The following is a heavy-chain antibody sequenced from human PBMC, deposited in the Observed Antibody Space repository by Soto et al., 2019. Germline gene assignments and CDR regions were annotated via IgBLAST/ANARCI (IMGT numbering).Heavy chain of an antibody. CDR2: ISYSGST. CDR3: ARPWKSLTTSGWFY. J-gene: IGHJ4*02. V-gene: IGHV4-39*01. Sequence: QLQLQASGPGLVKPSETLSLTCTVSGGSVSNSNYYWGWIRQPPGKGLEYIGSISYSGSTSYNPPLKSRVTMSVDTSKSSFSRRLHSVTAADTAIYYWARPWKSLTTSGWFYWGPGAMVTVSS. CDR1: GGSVSNSNYY. D-gene: IGHD6-19*01.